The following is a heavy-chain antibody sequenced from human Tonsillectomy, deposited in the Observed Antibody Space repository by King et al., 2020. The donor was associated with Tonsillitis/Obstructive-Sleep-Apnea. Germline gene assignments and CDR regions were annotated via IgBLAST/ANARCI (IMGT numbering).Heavy chain of an antibody. CDR1: GFTFSSYG. CDR3: AKDMKDIVVVVAATPYYYYYMDV. V-gene: IGHV3-30*18. CDR2: ISYDGSNK. Sequence: VQLVESGGGVVQPGRSLRLSCAASGFTFSSYGMHCVRQAPGKGLEWVAVISYDGSNKYYADSVKGLFTISRDSSKNTLYLPMNSLRAEDTAVYYCAKDMKDIVVVVAATPYYYYYMDVWGKGTTVTVSS. D-gene: IGHD2-15*01. J-gene: IGHJ6*03.